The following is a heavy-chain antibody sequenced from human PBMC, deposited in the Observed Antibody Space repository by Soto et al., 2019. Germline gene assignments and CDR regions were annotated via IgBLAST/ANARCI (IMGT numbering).Heavy chain of an antibody. Sequence: QVQLVQSVAEVKNPGSSVKVSCKTSGGTFNSYLIDWVRQAPGQALEWMGGIIPAFGTAKYAQKFQGRVTITADQSKTTAYMELRTLTSEDTAVYYCARGLDQPPVGLYFDTWGQGTLVTVSS. CDR3: ARGLDQPPVGLYFDT. D-gene: IGHD2-2*01. CDR2: IIPAFGTA. V-gene: IGHV1-69*01. CDR1: GGTFNSYL. J-gene: IGHJ4*02.